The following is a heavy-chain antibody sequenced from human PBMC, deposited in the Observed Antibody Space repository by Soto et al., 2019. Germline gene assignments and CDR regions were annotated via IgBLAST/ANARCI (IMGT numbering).Heavy chain of an antibody. V-gene: IGHV3-73*01. CDR1: GFTFSGSA. CDR2: IRSKANSDAT. J-gene: IGHJ4*02. CDR3: TTPSINYDILTHYFNY. D-gene: IGHD3-9*01. Sequence: GESLKISCAASGFTFSGSAMHWVRQAPGKGLEWVGRIRSKANSDATVYAASVKGRFTISRDDSKNTAYLQMNSLKTEDTAVYYCTTPSINYDILTHYFNYWGQGSLVTVSS.